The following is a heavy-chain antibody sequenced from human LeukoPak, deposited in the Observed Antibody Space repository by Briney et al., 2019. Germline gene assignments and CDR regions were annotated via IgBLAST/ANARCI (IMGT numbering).Heavy chain of an antibody. CDR1: GGSISSYY. CDR3: ARHDSSSWQSYYGMDV. CDR2: IYYSGST. V-gene: IGHV4-59*08. Sequence: SETLSLTCTVSGGSISSYYWSWIRQPPGKGLEWIGYIYYSGSTNYNPSLKSRVTISVDTSKNQFSLKLSSVTAADTAVYYCARHDSSSWQSYYGMDVWGQGATVTVSS. J-gene: IGHJ6*02. D-gene: IGHD6-13*01.